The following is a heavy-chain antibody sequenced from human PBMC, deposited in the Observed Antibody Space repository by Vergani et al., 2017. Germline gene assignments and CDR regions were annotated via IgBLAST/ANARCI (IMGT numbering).Heavy chain of an antibody. CDR1: GGSISSSSYY. CDR3: AGGWAYYDILTGDGTFDI. Sequence: QLQLQESGPGLVKPSETLSLTCTVSGGSISSSSYYWGWIRQPPGKGLEWIGSIYYSGSTYYNPSLKSRVTLSVDTSKNQFSLKLSSVTAADTAVYYCAGGWAYYDILTGDGTFDIWGQGTMVTVSS. CDR2: IYYSGST. J-gene: IGHJ3*02. V-gene: IGHV4-39*07. D-gene: IGHD3-9*01.